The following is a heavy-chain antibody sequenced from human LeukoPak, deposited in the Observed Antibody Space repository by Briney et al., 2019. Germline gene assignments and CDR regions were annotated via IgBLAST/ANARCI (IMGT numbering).Heavy chain of an antibody. CDR3: ARADYYDSSGYYLDY. CDR1: GGTFSSYA. CDR2: IIPILGIA. J-gene: IGHJ4*02. D-gene: IGHD3-22*01. Sequence: SVKVSCKASGGTFSSYAISWVRQAPGQGLEWMGRIIPILGIANYAQKFQGRVTITADKSTSTAYMELSSLRSEDTAVYYCARADYYDSSGYYLDYWGQGTLVTVSS. V-gene: IGHV1-69*04.